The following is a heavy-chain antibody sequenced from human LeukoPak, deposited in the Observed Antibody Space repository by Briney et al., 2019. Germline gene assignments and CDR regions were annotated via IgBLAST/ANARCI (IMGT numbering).Heavy chain of an antibody. J-gene: IGHJ6*03. V-gene: IGHV3-21*01. CDR3: ARGILAAAATGYYYMDV. D-gene: IGHD6-13*01. CDR2: ISSRSTYI. Sequence: GGSLRLSCAASGFTFNNYGMNWVRQAPGKGLEWVSSISSRSTYINYADSVKGRFTISRDNAKNSLYLQMNSLRPEDTAVYYCARGILAAAATGYYYMDVWAKGTTVTVSS. CDR1: GFTFNNYG.